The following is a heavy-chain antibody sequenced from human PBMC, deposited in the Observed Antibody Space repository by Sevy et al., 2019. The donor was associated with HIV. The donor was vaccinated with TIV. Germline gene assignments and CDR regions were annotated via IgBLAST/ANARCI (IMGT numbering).Heavy chain of an antibody. CDR1: GFIFSDRY. J-gene: IGHJ6*02. CDR3: GSSLIVDGRWGPPYGMDV. D-gene: IGHD2-15*01. V-gene: IGHV3-11*01. CDR2: ITSNGNTI. Sequence: GGSLRLSCAASGFIFSDRYMNWIRQAPGKGLEWIAYITSNGNTIYYADSVKGRFTISSDNAKNSLFLQMNSRRAEDTAVYYCGSSLIVDGRWGPPYGMDVWGQGTTVTVSS.